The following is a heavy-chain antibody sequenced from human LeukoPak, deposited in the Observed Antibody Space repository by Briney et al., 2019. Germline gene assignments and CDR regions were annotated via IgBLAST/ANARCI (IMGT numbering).Heavy chain of an antibody. CDR1: GFTFSASY. J-gene: IGHJ6*02. D-gene: IGHD2-2*02. Sequence: PGGSLRLSCAASGFTFSASYMSWIRQAPGKGLEWISYISDSGTAVYYADSVKGRFTISRDNAKNSLFLQLNSLRVEDTAVYFWARDRRPAQYRGLDVWGRGTTVTVSS. CDR2: ISDSGTAV. V-gene: IGHV3-11*01. CDR3: ARDRRPAQYRGLDV.